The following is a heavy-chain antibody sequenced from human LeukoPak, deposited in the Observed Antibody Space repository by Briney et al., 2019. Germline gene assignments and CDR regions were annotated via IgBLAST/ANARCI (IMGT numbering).Heavy chain of an antibody. CDR3: APALSLYDYIYFDY. CDR2: ISGSRSYI. Sequence: PGGSLRLSCAASGFTFSSYTMNWVRQAPGKGLECVSSISGSRSYIYYADSVKGRFTISRDNTMNSLFLQMNSLRAEDTAVYYCAPALSLYDYIYFDYWGQGTLVTVSS. J-gene: IGHJ4*02. D-gene: IGHD5-12*01. V-gene: IGHV3-21*01. CDR1: GFTFSSYT.